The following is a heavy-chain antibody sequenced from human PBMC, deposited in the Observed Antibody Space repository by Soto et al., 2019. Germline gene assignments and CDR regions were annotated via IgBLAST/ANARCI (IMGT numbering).Heavy chain of an antibody. J-gene: IGHJ6*02. CDR2: INTNTGNP. CDR3: ARELFTIPWGWGYYYYYGMDV. CDR1: GYTFPSYA. V-gene: IGHV7-4-1*01. D-gene: IGHD3-3*01. Sequence: ASVKVSCKASGYTFPSYAMNWVRQGPGQGLEWMGWINTNTGNPTYAQGFTGRVVFSLDTSVSTAYLQIGSLKAEDTVVYYCARELFTIPWGWGYYYYYGMDVWGQGTTVTVSS.